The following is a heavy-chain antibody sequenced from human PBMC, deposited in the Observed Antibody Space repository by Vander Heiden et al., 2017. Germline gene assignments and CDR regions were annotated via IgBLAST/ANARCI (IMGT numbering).Heavy chain of an antibody. CDR3: ARVVPRGWFDP. V-gene: IGHV4-38-2*01. CDR1: GYSISSGYY. D-gene: IGHD2-15*01. Sequence: QVQLQESGPGLVKPSETMSLTCGVSGYSISSGYYVGWIRQPPGKGLEWIGRIYHSGSTDYNPSLKSRATISVDTSENQFSLKLSPVTAADTAVYYCARVVPRGWFDPWGQGTLVTVSS. J-gene: IGHJ5*02. CDR2: IYHSGST.